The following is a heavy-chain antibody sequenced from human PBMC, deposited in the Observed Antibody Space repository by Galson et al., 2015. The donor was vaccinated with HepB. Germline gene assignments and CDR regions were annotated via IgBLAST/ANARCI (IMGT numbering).Heavy chain of an antibody. J-gene: IGHJ6*02. CDR3: TTVAPLGGFGAQRDYGMNV. CDR1: GFTFRNAW. V-gene: IGHV3-15*01. CDR2: IKNKRNGETT. D-gene: IGHD3-3*01. Sequence: SLRLSCAASGFTFRNAWMTWVRQAPGKGLEWVGRIKNKRNGETTDFAAPVRGRFTISRDDSENTLYLQMNTLKIEDTAVYYCTTVAPLGGFGAQRDYGMNVWGQGTTVTVSS.